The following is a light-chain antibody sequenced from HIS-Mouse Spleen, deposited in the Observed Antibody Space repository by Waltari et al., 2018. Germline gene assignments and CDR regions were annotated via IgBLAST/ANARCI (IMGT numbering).Light chain of an antibody. V-gene: IGLV3-19*01. Sequence: SSELTQDPAVSVALGQTVRITCQGDSLRSYYASWYQQKPGQAPVLGLYGKNNRPSGIPDRFSGSSSGNTASLTITGAQAEDEADYYCNSRDSSGNHYVFGTGTKVTVL. CDR2: GKN. CDR1: SLRSYY. J-gene: IGLJ1*01. CDR3: NSRDSSGNHYV.